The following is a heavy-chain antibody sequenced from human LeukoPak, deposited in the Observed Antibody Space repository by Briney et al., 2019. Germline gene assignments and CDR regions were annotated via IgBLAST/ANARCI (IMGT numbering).Heavy chain of an antibody. CDR1: GYTFTGYH. CDR3: ARDYCSSTSCLFDY. Sequence: ASVKVSCKASGYTFTGYHIHWVRQAPGQGLEWMGRINPNSGDTNYAQKFQGRVTMARDTSISTAYMELSRLRSDDTAVYYCARDYCSSTSCLFDYWGQGTLVTVSS. D-gene: IGHD2-2*01. V-gene: IGHV1-2*06. J-gene: IGHJ4*02. CDR2: INPNSGDT.